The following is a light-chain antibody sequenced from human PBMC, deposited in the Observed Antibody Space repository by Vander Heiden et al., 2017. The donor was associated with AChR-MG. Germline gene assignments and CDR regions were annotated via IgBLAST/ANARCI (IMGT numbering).Light chain of an antibody. CDR2: QDT. CDR1: KLGDKA. Sequence: SYELTQPPSVSVSPGPTATITCSGDKLGDKATSWYQHKPDQSPMMVIYQDTMRPSGISERFSGSNSGNTATLTISGTQPMDEADYYCQAWDSISYVVFGGGTKLTVL. CDR3: QAWDSISYVV. J-gene: IGLJ2*01. V-gene: IGLV3-1*01.